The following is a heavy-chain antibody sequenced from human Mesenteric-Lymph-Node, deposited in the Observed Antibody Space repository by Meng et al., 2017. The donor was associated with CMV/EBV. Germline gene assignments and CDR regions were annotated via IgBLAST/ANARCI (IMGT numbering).Heavy chain of an antibody. CDR2: IRSKANSYAT. CDR3: ARDNPDYDDFWSGDPY. Sequence: GESLKISCAASGFTFSGSAMHWVRQASGKGLEWVGRIRSKANSYATAYAASVKGRFTISRDDSKNTAYLQMNSLKTEDTAVYYCARDNPDYDDFWSGDPYWGQGTVVTVSS. D-gene: IGHD3-3*01. V-gene: IGHV3-73*01. J-gene: IGHJ4*02. CDR1: GFTFSGSA.